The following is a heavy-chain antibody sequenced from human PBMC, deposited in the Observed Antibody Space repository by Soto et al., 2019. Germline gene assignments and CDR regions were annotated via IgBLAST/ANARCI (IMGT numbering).Heavy chain of an antibody. CDR1: GGSSSSSTYS. CDR2: MHYSGAT. D-gene: IGHD3-16*01. CDR3: ARQGSNSSRRLSWFDP. J-gene: IGHJ5*02. V-gene: IGHV4-39*01. Sequence: QLQLQESGPGLVKPSETLSLTCTASGGSSSSSTYSWGWIRQPPGKGLEWIGSMHYSGATYYNPSLKSRVSISVDTSKGQFSLKLTFVTAADTAVYFCARQGSNSSRRLSWFDPWGQGTLVTVSS.